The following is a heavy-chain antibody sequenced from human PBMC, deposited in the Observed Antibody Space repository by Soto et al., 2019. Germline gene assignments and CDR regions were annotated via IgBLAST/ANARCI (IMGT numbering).Heavy chain of an antibody. D-gene: IGHD2-15*01. CDR3: ERGLDQFNILFDP. Sequence: EVQLVQTGGDLIQPGGSLRLSCAASGFTVSDNYMSWVRQAPGKGLEWVASIHPGGNTVYADSVKGRFSFSSDISKNTVYLQMNRLRLVDTAVYYCERGLDQFNILFDPGGQGTLVTVSS. CDR1: GFTVSDNY. CDR2: IHPGGNT. V-gene: IGHV3-53*02. J-gene: IGHJ5*02.